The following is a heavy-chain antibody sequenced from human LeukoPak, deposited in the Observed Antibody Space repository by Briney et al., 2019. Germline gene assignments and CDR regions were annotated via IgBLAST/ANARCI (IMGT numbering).Heavy chain of an antibody. Sequence: GGSLRLSCAASGFTFSDYYMSWIRQAPGEGLEWVSYISSSGSTIYYADSVKGRFTISRDNAKNSLYLQMNSLRAEDTAVYYCARDIAANSFDYWGQGTLVTVSS. J-gene: IGHJ4*02. CDR3: ARDIAANSFDY. V-gene: IGHV3-11*01. CDR1: GFTFSDYY. CDR2: ISSSGSTI. D-gene: IGHD6-6*01.